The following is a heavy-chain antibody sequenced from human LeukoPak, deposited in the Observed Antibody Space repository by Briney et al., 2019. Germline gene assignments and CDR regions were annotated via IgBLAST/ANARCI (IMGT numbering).Heavy chain of an antibody. V-gene: IGHV3-23*01. CDR1: GFTFSSYG. CDR2: ISGSGGST. Sequence: AGGSLRLSCAASGFTFSSYGMSWVRQAPGKGLEWVSLISGSGGSTYYADSVKGRFTISRDNAKNTLYLQMNSLRAEDTAVYYCAGGPIRGLRYFDWSQDPWGQGTLVTVSS. D-gene: IGHD3-9*01. J-gene: IGHJ5*02. CDR3: AGGPIRGLRYFDWSQDP.